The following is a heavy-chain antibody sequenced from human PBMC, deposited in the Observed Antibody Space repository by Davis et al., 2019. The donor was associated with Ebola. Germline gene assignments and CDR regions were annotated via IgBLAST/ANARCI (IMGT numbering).Heavy chain of an antibody. V-gene: IGHV1-8*01. CDR1: EYTFTSYD. J-gene: IGHJ5*02. CDR3: ARGRHCSGASCYWFDP. D-gene: IGHD2-2*01. Sequence: ASVKASCKASEYTFTSYDINWVRQAPGQGLEWMGWMNPNSGNKAYAQKFQGRVTMTRNTSISTAYLELTSLTSDDTAVYYCARGRHCSGASCYWFDPWGQGTLVTVSS. CDR2: MNPNSGNK.